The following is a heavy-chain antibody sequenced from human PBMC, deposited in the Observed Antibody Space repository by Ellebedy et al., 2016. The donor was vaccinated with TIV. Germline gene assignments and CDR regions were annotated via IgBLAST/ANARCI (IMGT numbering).Heavy chain of an antibody. CDR2: IFRSGDT. Sequence: SETLSLTCTVSGYSISSSYYWGWIRQPPGKGLEWIGSIFRSGDTFYNPSLKSRLTISLDTSKNDFSLKLMSVTAADTAVYYCARVKYSGSYHDAFDVWGQGTMVTVSS. CDR1: GYSISSSYY. CDR3: ARVKYSGSYHDAFDV. D-gene: IGHD1-26*01. J-gene: IGHJ3*01. V-gene: IGHV4-38-2*02.